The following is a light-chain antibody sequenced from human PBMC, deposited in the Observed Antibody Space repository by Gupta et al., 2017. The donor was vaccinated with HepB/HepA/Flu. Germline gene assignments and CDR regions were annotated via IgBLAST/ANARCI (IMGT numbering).Light chain of an antibody. CDR3: QSYDSSNQV. V-gene: IGLV6-57*03. CDR2: EDN. J-gene: IGLJ3*02. CDR1: SGSIASNY. Sequence: NFMLTQPHSVSESPGKTVTIPCTPSSGSIASNYVQWYQQRPGSAPTTVIYEDNQRPSGVPDRFSGSIDSSSNSASLTISGLKTEDEADYYCQSYDSSNQVFGGGTKVTVL.